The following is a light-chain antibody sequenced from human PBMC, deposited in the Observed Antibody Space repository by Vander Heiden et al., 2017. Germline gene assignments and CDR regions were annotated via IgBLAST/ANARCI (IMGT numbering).Light chain of an antibody. CDR2: AAS. CDR3: QQSYSTPRT. Sequence: DIRMTQSPSSLSASVGDRVTITCRASHSISSYLNWYQQKPGKAPKLLIYAASSLQSGVPSRFSGSGSGTDFTLTISSLQPEDFATYYCQQSYSTPRTFGQGTKVEIK. V-gene: IGKV1-39*01. CDR1: HSISSY. J-gene: IGKJ1*01.